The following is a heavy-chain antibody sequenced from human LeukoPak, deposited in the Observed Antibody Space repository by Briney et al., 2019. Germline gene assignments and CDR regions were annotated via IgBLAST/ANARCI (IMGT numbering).Heavy chain of an antibody. CDR2: MYYSGST. V-gene: IGHV4-59*01. Sequence: SETLSLTCTVSGGSISTYYWSWIRQPPGKGLEWIGYMYYSGSTNYNPSLKSRVTISIDTSKNQFSLKLTSVTAADTAVYYCARLKYYYDSSGYRAEYFQHWGQGTLVTVSS. D-gene: IGHD3-22*01. CDR1: GGSISTYY. J-gene: IGHJ1*01. CDR3: ARLKYYYDSSGYRAEYFQH.